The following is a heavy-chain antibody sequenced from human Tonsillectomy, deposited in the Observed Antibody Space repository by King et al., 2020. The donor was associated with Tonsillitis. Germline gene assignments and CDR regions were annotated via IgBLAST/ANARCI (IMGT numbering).Heavy chain of an antibody. D-gene: IGHD6-6*01. Sequence: VQLVESGADVKTPGASVKVSCKASGYTFTGYYIHWVRQAPGQGLEWMGWINPKNGATNTAQKFQGRVTLTSDTSRTTAYMELNSLRLDDTAVYFCARGEYRAAWMNYWGQGTLVTVPS. V-gene: IGHV1-2*02. CDR3: ARGEYRAAWMNY. CDR1: GYTFTGYY. J-gene: IGHJ4*02. CDR2: INPKNGAT.